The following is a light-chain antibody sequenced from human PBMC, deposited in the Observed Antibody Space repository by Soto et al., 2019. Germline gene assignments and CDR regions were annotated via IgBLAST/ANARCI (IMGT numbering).Light chain of an antibody. V-gene: IGLV2-23*01. CDR1: SSDVGGYNL. Sequence: QSALTQPAPVSGSPGQSITISCTGTSSDVGGYNLVSWYQQHPGKAPKLMIYEGNKRPSGVSNRFSGFKSGNTASLTISGLQTEDEADYYCSSYASGSTSVVFGGGTKLTVL. J-gene: IGLJ2*01. CDR3: SSYASGSTSVV. CDR2: EGN.